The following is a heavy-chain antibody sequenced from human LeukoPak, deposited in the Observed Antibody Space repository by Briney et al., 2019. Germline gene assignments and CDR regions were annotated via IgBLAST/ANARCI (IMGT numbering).Heavy chain of an antibody. CDR2: IYHSGST. D-gene: IGHD6-6*01. J-gene: IGHJ4*02. CDR3: ARTNLLHIAARRGGFDY. CDR1: GGSISSSNW. V-gene: IGHV4-4*02. Sequence: SSETLSLTCTVSGGSISSSNWWSWVRQPPGKGLEWIGEIYHSGSTNYNPSLKSRVTILVDKSKNQFSLKLSSVTAADTAVYYCARTNLLHIAARRGGFDYWGQGTLVTVSS.